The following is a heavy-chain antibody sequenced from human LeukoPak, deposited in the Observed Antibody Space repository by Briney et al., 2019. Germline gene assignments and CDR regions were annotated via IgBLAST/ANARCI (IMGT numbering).Heavy chain of an antibody. D-gene: IGHD3-22*01. J-gene: IGHJ4*02. Sequence: PSGTLSLTCTVSGDSINSLDLWSWARQPPGKGLEWIGEMYLSGTTHSNPSVKSRVTISIDKSKNQFLLNLSSVTAADTAVYYCAGLVGRYSSGLYYYYFDYWGQGTLVTVSS. CDR3: AGLVGRYSSGLYYYYFDY. CDR1: GDSINSLDL. CDR2: MYLSGTT. V-gene: IGHV4-4*02.